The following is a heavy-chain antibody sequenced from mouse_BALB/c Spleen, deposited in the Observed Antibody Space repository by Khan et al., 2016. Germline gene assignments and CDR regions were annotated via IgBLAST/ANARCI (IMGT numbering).Heavy chain of an antibody. Sequence: QVQLQQSGAELMKPGASVKISCKATGYTFSSYWIEWVKQRPGHGLEWIGEILPGSGSTNYHEKFRGKATFTADTSSNTSYMQLSSLTSEDSAVHYCARTDRRGYFDYWVQGTTLTVSA. CDR2: ILPGSGST. CDR1: GYTFSSYW. J-gene: IGHJ2*01. V-gene: IGHV1-9*01. CDR3: ARTDRRGYFDY.